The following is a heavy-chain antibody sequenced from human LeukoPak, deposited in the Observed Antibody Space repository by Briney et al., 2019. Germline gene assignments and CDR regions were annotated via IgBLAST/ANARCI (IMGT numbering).Heavy chain of an antibody. D-gene: IGHD3-10*01. V-gene: IGHV1-69*01. Sequence: SVTVSCKASGGTFSSYAISWVRQAPGQGLEWMGGIIPIFGTANYAQKFQGRVTITADESTRTADMELSSLRSEDTAVYYCARDHHYYGSGSYYNKLFDYWGQGTLVTVSS. CDR1: GGTFSSYA. CDR3: ARDHHYYGSGSYYNKLFDY. J-gene: IGHJ4*02. CDR2: IIPIFGTA.